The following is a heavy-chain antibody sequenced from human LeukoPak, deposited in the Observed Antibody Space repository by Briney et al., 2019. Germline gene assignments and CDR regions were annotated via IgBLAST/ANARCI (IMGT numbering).Heavy chain of an antibody. CDR3: ARFLTVAVVPQRVDC. CDR2: ISSGSGHI. D-gene: IGHD6-19*01. V-gene: IGHV3-21*01. J-gene: IGHJ4*02. CDR1: GFNFDSYT. Sequence: GGSLRLSCAASGFNFDSYTMTWVRQAPGKGLEWVSSISSGSGHIYYADSMKGRFTISRDNAKSSLYLQMNSLRAEDTAVYYCARFLTVAVVPQRVDCWGQGTLVTVSS.